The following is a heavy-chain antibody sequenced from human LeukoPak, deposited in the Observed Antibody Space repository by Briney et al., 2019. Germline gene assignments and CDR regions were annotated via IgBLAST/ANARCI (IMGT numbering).Heavy chain of an antibody. CDR3: ARVSWFGEFLLDY. Sequence: GGSLRLSCAASGFTFSDYYMGWIRQAPGKGLEWVSYISSSGSTIYYADSVKGRFTISRDNAKNSLYLQMNSLRAEDTAVYYCARVSWFGEFLLDYWGQGTLVTVSS. J-gene: IGHJ4*02. CDR2: ISSSGSTI. CDR1: GFTFSDYY. D-gene: IGHD3-10*01. V-gene: IGHV3-11*04.